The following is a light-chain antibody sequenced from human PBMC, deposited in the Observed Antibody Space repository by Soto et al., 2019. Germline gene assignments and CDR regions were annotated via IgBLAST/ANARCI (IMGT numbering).Light chain of an antibody. V-gene: IGKV1-5*01. CDR2: DAS. Sequence: DIQMTQSPSTLSASVGDRVTITCRASQGISRWLAWYQQKPGKAPKLLIYDASSLESGVPSRFSGSGSGTEFTLTISSLQPDDFATYYCQQYSSSSRTFGQGTKVDIK. CDR1: QGISRW. J-gene: IGKJ1*01. CDR3: QQYSSSSRT.